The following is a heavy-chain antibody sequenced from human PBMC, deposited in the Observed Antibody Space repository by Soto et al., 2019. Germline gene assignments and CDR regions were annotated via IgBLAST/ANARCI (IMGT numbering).Heavy chain of an antibody. J-gene: IGHJ4*02. CDR2: IYYSGSA. V-gene: IGHV4-39*01. Sequence: PSETLSLTCTVSGGSISSSDYYWGWIRQPPGKGLEWIGNIYYSGSASYNPSLKSRVTISVDTSKNQFSLKLSSVTAAGAAVYYCARMQPSLVGGFSDYGGQRTVVTVAS. D-gene: IGHD3-10*01. CDR3: ARMQPSLVGGFSDY. CDR1: GGSISSSDYY.